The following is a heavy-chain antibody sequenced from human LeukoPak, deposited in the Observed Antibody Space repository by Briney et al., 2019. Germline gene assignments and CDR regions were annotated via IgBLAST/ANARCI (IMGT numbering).Heavy chain of an antibody. V-gene: IGHV3-30*03. D-gene: IGHD1-7*01. CDR1: GFTFSNYV. CDR3: ARSFFQWNYGSCLGS. Sequence: GGSLRLSCAASGFTFSNYVMQWVRQAPGKVLEWVALIAHDGSNKYYADSVKGRFTISRENSKNTVYLQMNSLRPEDTAVYSCARSFFQWNYGSCLGSWGQGTLVTVSS. CDR2: IAHDGSNK. J-gene: IGHJ1*01.